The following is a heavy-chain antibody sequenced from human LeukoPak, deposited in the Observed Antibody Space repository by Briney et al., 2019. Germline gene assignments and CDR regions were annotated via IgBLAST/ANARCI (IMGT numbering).Heavy chain of an antibody. CDR2: ISSSSYI. CDR1: GFTFSSYS. CDR3: ARPGGCSSSWYSLDY. J-gene: IGHJ4*02. Sequence: GGSLRLSCAASGFTFSSYSMNWVRQAPGKGLEWVSSISSSSYIYYADSVKGRFTISRDNAKNSLYLQMNSLRAEDTAVYSCARPGGCSSSWYSLDYWGQGALVTVSS. V-gene: IGHV3-21*01. D-gene: IGHD6-13*01.